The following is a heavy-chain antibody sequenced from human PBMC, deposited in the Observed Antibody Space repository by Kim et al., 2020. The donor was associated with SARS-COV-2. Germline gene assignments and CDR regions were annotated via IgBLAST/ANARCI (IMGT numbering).Heavy chain of an antibody. CDR3: ARGDIAELGNWFDP. CDR1: GYTYTSYD. CDR2: MNPNSGNT. J-gene: IGHJ5*02. Sequence: ASVKVSCKASGYTYTSYDINWVRQATGQGLEWMGWMNPNSGNTGYAQKFQGRVTMTRNTSISTAYMELSSLRSEDTAVYYCARGDIAELGNWFDPWGQGTLVTVSS. D-gene: IGHD5-12*01. V-gene: IGHV1-8*01.